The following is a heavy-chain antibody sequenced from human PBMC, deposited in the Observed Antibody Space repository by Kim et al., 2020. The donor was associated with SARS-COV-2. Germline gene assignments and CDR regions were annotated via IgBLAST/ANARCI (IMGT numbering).Heavy chain of an antibody. CDR2: IWYDGSNK. J-gene: IGHJ4*02. CDR1: GFTFSSYG. V-gene: IGHV3-33*01. Sequence: GGSLRLSCAASGFTFSSYGMHWVRQAPGKGLEWVAVIWYDGSNKYYADSVKGRFTISRDNSKNTLYLQMNSLRAEDTAVYYCARMDTAMDRGVDYWGQGTLVTVSS. CDR3: ARMDTAMDRGVDY. D-gene: IGHD5-18*01.